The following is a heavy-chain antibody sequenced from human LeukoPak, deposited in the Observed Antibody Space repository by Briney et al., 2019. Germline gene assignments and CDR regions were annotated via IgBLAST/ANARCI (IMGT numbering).Heavy chain of an antibody. V-gene: IGHV3-7*01. Sequence: GGSLRLSCAASGFTSNTYAMTWVRQAPGKGLEWVANIKQDGSEKYYVDSVKGRFTISRDNAKNSLYLQMNSLRAEDTAVYYCARDMPGDYDFWSGPFDYWGQGTLVTVSS. CDR3: ARDMPGDYDFWSGPFDY. D-gene: IGHD3-3*01. J-gene: IGHJ4*02. CDR2: IKQDGSEK. CDR1: GFTSNTYA.